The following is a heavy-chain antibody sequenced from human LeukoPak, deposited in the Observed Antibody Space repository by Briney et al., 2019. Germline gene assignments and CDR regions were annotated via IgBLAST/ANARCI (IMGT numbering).Heavy chain of an antibody. CDR1: GYTFTGYY. CDR2: ISAYNGNT. Sequence: GASVRVSCKASGYTFTGYYMHWVRQAPGQGLEWMGWISAYNGNTNYAQKLQGRVTMTTDTSTSTAYMELRSLRSDDTAVYYCARSGAFDIWGQGTMVTVSS. CDR3: ARSGAFDI. V-gene: IGHV1-18*04. J-gene: IGHJ3*02.